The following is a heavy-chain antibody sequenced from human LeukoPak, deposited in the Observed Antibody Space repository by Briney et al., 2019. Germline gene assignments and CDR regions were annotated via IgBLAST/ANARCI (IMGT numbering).Heavy chain of an antibody. D-gene: IGHD2-2*01. CDR3: ARGGVVVPAAIGKRGYSYTFDY. CDR1: GYTFTGYY. J-gene: IGHJ4*02. V-gene: IGHV1-2*02. CDR2: INPNSGGT. Sequence: ASVKVSCKASGYTFTGYYMHWVRQAPGQGLEWMGWINPNSGGTNYAQKFQGRVTMTRDTSISTAYMELSRLRSDDTAVYYCARGGVVVPAAIGKRGYSYTFDYWGQGTLVTVSS.